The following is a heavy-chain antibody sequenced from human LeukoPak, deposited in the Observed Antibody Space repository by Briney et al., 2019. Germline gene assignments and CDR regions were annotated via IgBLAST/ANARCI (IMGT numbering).Heavy chain of an antibody. CDR3: ARAYSGSYCDFDY. J-gene: IGHJ4*02. V-gene: IGHV4-30-4*01. CDR1: GGSISSGDYY. CDR2: IYYSGST. D-gene: IGHD1-26*01. Sequence: SETLSLTCTVSGGSISSGDYYWSWIRQPPGTGLEWIGYIYYSGSTYYNPSLKSRVTISVDTSKNQFSLKLSSVTAADTAVYYCARAYSGSYCDFDYWGQGTLVTVSS.